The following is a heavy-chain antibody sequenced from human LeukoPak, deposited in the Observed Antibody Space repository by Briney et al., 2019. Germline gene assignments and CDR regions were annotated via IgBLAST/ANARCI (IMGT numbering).Heavy chain of an antibody. Sequence: GASVTVSCTASGYTFTSYAMHWVRQAPGQRLEWMGWINAGNGNTKYSQKFQGRVTITRDTSASTAYMELSSLRSEDTAVYYCARVYYYDSSGLYYWGQGTLVTVSS. CDR3: ARVYYYDSSGLYY. CDR2: INAGNGNT. CDR1: GYTFTSYA. J-gene: IGHJ4*02. V-gene: IGHV1-3*01. D-gene: IGHD3-22*01.